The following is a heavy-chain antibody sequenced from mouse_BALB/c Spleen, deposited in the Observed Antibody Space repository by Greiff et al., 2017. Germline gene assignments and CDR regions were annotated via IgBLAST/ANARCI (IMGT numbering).Heavy chain of an antibody. Sequence: VQLQQSGAELAKPGASVKMSCKASGYTFTSYWMHWVKQRPGQGLEWIGYINPSTGYTEYNQKFKDKATLTADKSSSTAYMQLSSLTSEDSAVYDCARGEYGNYAWFAYWGQGTLVTVSA. CDR1: GYTFTSYW. CDR3: ARGEYGNYAWFAY. D-gene: IGHD2-10*02. J-gene: IGHJ3*01. V-gene: IGHV1-7*01. CDR2: INPSTGYT.